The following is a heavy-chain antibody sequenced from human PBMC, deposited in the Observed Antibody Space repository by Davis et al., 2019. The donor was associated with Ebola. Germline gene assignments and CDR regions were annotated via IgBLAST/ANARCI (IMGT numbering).Heavy chain of an antibody. Sequence: PGGSLRLSCAASGFTFSSYSMNWVRQAPGKGLEWVSSISSSSSYIYYADSVKGRFTISRDNAKNSLYLQMNSLRAEDTAVYYCARLAHPLTPPVPSTFDSWGQGTLVTVSS. CDR2: ISSSSSYI. CDR1: GFTFSSYS. V-gene: IGHV3-21*04. CDR3: ARLAHPLTPPVPSTFDS. J-gene: IGHJ4*02.